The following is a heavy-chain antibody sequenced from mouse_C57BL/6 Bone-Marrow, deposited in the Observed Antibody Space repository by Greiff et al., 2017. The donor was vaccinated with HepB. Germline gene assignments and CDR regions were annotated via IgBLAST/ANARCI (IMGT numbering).Heavy chain of an antibody. J-gene: IGHJ1*03. V-gene: IGHV14-4*01. CDR1: GFNIKDDY. CDR3: TTVYYGNSYWYFDV. D-gene: IGHD2-1*01. CDR2: IDPENGDT. Sequence: EVQRVESGAELVRPGASVKLSCTASGFNIKDDYMHWVKQRPEQGLEWIGWIDPENGDTEYAAKFQGKATITADTSSNAAYLQLSSLTSEDTAVYYCTTVYYGNSYWYFDVWGTGTTVTVAS.